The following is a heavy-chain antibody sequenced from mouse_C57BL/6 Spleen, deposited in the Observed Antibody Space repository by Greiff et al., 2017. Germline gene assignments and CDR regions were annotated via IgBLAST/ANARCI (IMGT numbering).Heavy chain of an antibody. D-gene: IGHD2-1*01. CDR2: INPGSGGT. CDR3: ARSGGNYLYWYFDV. V-gene: IGHV1-54*01. Sequence: VKLQQSGAELVRPGTSVKVSCKASGYAFTNYLIEWVKQRPGQGLEWIGVINPGSGGTNYNEKFKGKATLTADKSSSTAYMQLSSLTSEDSAVYFCARSGGNYLYWYFDVWGTGTTVTVSS. CDR1: GYAFTNYL. J-gene: IGHJ1*03.